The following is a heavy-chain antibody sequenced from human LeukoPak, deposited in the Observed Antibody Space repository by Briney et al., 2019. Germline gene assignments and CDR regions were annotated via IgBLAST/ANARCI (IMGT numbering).Heavy chain of an antibody. D-gene: IGHD3-22*01. CDR1: GGSIINYY. CDR2: IYITGGT. J-gene: IGHJ6*03. V-gene: IGHV4-4*07. CDR3: ARLKYYDSTGYSPAYYMDV. Sequence: PSETLSLTCGVAGGSIINYYRSWIRQSAGTGLEWVGRIYITGGTTYNPSLQSRLSMSVDTSKNQFSLRLRSVSDADTAVYYCARLKYYDSTGYSPAYYMDVWGKGITLTVSS.